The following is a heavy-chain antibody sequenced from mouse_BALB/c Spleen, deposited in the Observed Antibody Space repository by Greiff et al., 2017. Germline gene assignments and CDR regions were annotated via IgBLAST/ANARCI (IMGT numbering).Heavy chain of an antibody. J-gene: IGHJ1*01. D-gene: IGHD2-4*01. CDR3: ARMANYDWYFDV. CDR1: GYTFTSYT. Sequence: QVQLQQSAAELARPGASVKMSCKASGYTFTSYTMHWVKQRPGQGLEWIGYINPSSGYTEYNQKFKDKTTLTADKSSSTAYMQLSSLTSEDSAVYYCARMANYDWYFDVWGAGTTVTVSS. V-gene: IGHV1-4*02. CDR2: INPSSGYT.